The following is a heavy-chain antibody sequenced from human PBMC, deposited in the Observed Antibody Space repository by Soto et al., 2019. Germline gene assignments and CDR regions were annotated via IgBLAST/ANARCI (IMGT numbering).Heavy chain of an antibody. Sequence: EVQLVESGGGLVQPGRSLRLSCAASGFTFDDYAMHWVRQGPGKGLEWVSSISWNSGNLGYADSVKGRFTISRDNAKNSLYLQMNSLRGEDTALYYCAKGASTTVSAFNDYWGQGTLVTVSS. J-gene: IGHJ4*02. CDR2: ISWNSGNL. D-gene: IGHD4-17*01. CDR1: GFTFDDYA. CDR3: AKGASTTVSAFNDY. V-gene: IGHV3-9*01.